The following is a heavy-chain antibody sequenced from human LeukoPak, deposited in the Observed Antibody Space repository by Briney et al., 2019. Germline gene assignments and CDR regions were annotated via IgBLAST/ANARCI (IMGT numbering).Heavy chain of an antibody. V-gene: IGHV3-15*01. CDR2: IKNKGDGGTT. Sequence: PGGSLRLSCVASGFTFNEAWMSWVRQAPGKGLEWVGHIKNKGDGGTTDYAAPVKGRFTISRDDSKNTLYLQMNSLKTEDTAVYYCSTDEWTWGQGTLVSVSS. CDR1: GFTFNEAW. CDR3: STDEWT. D-gene: IGHD3-3*01. J-gene: IGHJ4*02.